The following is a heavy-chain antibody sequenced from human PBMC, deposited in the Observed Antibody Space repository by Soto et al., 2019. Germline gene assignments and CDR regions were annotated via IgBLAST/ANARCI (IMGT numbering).Heavy chain of an antibody. D-gene: IGHD6-13*01. V-gene: IGHV4-59*01. Sequence: QVQLQESGPGLVKPSETLSLTCIVSGGSMRSYYWSWIRQPQGKGLEWIGYISHSGSTNYNPSLKSRVTISLDTSKNQCSLKLSSVTAADTAIYYCTRGPRIAATGREGVDCWGQGTLVTVSS. CDR2: ISHSGST. J-gene: IGHJ4*02. CDR1: GGSMRSYY. CDR3: TRGPRIAATGREGVDC.